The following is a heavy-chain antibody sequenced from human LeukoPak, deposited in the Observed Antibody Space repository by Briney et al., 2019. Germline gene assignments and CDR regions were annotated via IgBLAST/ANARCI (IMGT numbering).Heavy chain of an antibody. Sequence: GGSLRLSCAASGFTFSSYGMHWVRQAPGKGLEWVAVISYDGSNKYYADPVKGRFTISRDNSKNTLYLQMNSLRAEDTAVYYCAKVFGELLKDYWGQGTPVTVSS. CDR3: AKVFGELLKDY. CDR1: GFTFSSYG. V-gene: IGHV3-30*18. D-gene: IGHD3-10*01. CDR2: ISYDGSNK. J-gene: IGHJ4*02.